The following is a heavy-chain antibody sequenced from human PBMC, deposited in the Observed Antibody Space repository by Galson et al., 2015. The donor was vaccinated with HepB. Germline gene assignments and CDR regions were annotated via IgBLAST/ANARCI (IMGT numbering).Heavy chain of an antibody. J-gene: IGHJ3*02. CDR2: ISRSSDTI. CDR1: GFTFSTYR. Sequence: SLRLSCAASGFTFSTYRMSWVRQAPGKGLEWVSYISRSSDTIYYADSVKGRFTISRDNARNSLYLQMNSLRTEDTAIYYCARPLAADDTDTFDMWGQGTTVTVSS. D-gene: IGHD6-13*01. V-gene: IGHV3-48*01. CDR3: ARPLAADDTDTFDM.